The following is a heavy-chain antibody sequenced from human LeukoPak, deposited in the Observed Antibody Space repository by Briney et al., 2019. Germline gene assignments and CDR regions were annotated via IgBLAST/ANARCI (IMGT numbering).Heavy chain of an antibody. CDR2: ISYDGSNK. J-gene: IGHJ3*02. V-gene: IGHV3-30*18. CDR1: GFTFSSYG. CDR3: AKSAFDI. Sequence: GGSLRLSCAASGFTFSSYGMHWVRQAPGKGLEWVAVISYDGSNKYYADSVKGRFTISRDNSKNTLYLQMNSLRAEDTAVYYCAKSAFDIWGQGTMVTVSS.